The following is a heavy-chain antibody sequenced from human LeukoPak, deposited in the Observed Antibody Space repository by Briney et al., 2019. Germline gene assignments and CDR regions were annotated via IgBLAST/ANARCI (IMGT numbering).Heavy chain of an antibody. CDR2: INPNSGGT. V-gene: IGHV1-2*02. CDR3: ATTLLWFGELLPLFDY. D-gene: IGHD3-10*01. CDR1: GYTFTSYD. Sequence: GASVKVSCKASGYTFTSYDINWVRQAPGQGLEWMGWINPNSGGTNYAQRFQGRVTMTRDTSISTAYMELNWLRSDDTAMYYCATTLLWFGELLPLFDYWGQGTLVTVSS. J-gene: IGHJ4*02.